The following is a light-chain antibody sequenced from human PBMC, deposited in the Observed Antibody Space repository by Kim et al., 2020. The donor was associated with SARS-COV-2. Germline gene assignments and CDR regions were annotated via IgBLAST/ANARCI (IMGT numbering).Light chain of an antibody. J-gene: IGKJ4*01. CDR2: AAS. V-gene: IGKV1-39*01. CDR1: QRISSY. CDR3: QQSFTTPLLT. Sequence: DIQMTQSPSSLSASVGDRVTITCRVSQRISSYLNWYQQQPGKAPKLLIYAASSLQSGVPSRFSGSGSGTDFTLTISSLQPEDFATYFCQQSFTTPLLTFGGGTKVDIK.